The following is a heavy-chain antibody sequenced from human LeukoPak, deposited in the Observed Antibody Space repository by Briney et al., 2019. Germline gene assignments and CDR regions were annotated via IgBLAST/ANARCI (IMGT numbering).Heavy chain of an antibody. Sequence: GGTLRLSCADSGFTFSSYEMNWVRQAPGKGLEWVAVISYDGSNKYYADSVKGRFTISRDNSKNTLYLQMNSLRAEDTAVYYCARDVAYYDSSGSGAFDIWGQGTMVTVSS. CDR2: ISYDGSNK. CDR3: ARDVAYYDSSGSGAFDI. D-gene: IGHD3-22*01. V-gene: IGHV3-30*04. J-gene: IGHJ3*02. CDR1: GFTFSSYE.